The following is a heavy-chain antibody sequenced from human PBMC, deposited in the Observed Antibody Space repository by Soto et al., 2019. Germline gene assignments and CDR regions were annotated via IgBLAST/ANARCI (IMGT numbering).Heavy chain of an antibody. V-gene: IGHV1-8*01. CDR3: ASGAYSWNDYTS. CDR2: MSPRRGNT. D-gene: IGHD1-20*01. Sequence: QVQLVQSGAEVKKPGASVKVSCKASGYSFTNYAVTWVRQATGQGLEWMGWMSPRRGNTDYAQKFQGRVAMTRNTSISTAYLELRSLTSEDTAVYYCASGAYSWNDYTSWGQG. J-gene: IGHJ5*02. CDR1: GYSFTNYA.